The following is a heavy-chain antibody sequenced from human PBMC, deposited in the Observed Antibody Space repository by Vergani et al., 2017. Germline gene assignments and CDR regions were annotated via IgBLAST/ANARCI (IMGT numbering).Heavy chain of an antibody. CDR3: ARGALWWLRQIDS. V-gene: IGHV4-59*01. J-gene: IGHJ4*02. Sequence: QVQLQESGPGLVKPSETLSLTCSVSGDSMNTYYWTWIRQPPGKGLEWIGYIYDSGDTKYNPYLKSRVTMSLDTSKNQFSLNLNSVTSADTAVYYCARGALWWLRQIDSWGQGTLVTVSS. CDR1: GDSMNTYY. D-gene: IGHD2-21*01. CDR2: IYDSGDT.